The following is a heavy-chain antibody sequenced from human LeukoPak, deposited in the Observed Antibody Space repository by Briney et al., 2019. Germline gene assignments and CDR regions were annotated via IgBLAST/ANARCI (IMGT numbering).Heavy chain of an antibody. Sequence: KTSETLSLTCTVSGDSISSSSYYWGWIRQPPGKGLKWIGNNQYGGNTHYNPSLKSRVTISLDTSKNQFSLKLSSVAAADTAVYYCATGYSFAYHWGQGTLVTVSS. D-gene: IGHD5-18*01. J-gene: IGHJ1*01. CDR1: GDSISSSSYY. V-gene: IGHV4-39*07. CDR3: ATGYSFAYH. CDR2: NQYGGNT.